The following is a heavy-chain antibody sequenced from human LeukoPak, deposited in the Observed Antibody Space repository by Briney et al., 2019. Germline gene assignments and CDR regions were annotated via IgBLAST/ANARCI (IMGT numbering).Heavy chain of an antibody. Sequence: PSETLSLTCTVSGGSVSSGGYYWSWIRQHPEKGLEWIGYIYYSGGTYYNPSLKSRVTISVDTSKNQFSLKLNSVTAADTALYYCARTSPRSYYYDSDGYSFDNWGQGTLVTVSS. CDR3: ARTSPRSYYYDSDGYSFDN. CDR1: GGSVSSGGYY. CDR2: IYYSGGT. D-gene: IGHD3-22*01. V-gene: IGHV4-31*03. J-gene: IGHJ4*02.